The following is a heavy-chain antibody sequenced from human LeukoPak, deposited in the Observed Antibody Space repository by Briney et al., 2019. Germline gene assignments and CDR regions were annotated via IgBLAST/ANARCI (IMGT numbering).Heavy chain of an antibody. CDR2: IYYTGST. V-gene: IGHV4-39*02. CDR3: AKEIWPTVTTPGRTYFDY. Sequence: PSETLSLTCTVSGGSISSSSYYWGWIRQPPGKGLEWIGNIYYTGSTYYNPSLKGRVTISVETSKNQFSLKLTSVTAADTAVYYCAKEIWPTVTTPGRTYFDYWGQGALVTVSS. D-gene: IGHD4-17*01. CDR1: GGSISSSSYY. J-gene: IGHJ4*02.